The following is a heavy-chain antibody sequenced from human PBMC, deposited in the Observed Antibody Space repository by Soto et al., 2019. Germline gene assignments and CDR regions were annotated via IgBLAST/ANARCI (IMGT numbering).Heavy chain of an antibody. CDR2: ISAYNGDT. Sequence: QVHLVQSGVEVKKPGAAVKVSCQASGYTFNNYGISWVRQAPGQGLEWVGWISAYNGDTNYAQEFQGRVTMTTDTSTNTAYMDLRSLSSDDTAVYYCAREGGVLMVYAALDYWGQGTLVTVSS. CDR1: GYTFNNYG. J-gene: IGHJ4*02. CDR3: AREGGVLMVYAALDY. D-gene: IGHD2-8*01. V-gene: IGHV1-18*01.